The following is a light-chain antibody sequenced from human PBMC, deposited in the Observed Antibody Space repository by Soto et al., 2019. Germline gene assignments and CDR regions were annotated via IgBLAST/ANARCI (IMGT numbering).Light chain of an antibody. CDR3: QQLNTYPVT. J-gene: IGKJ4*01. CDR1: QCISRY. Sequence: IQLTQYPSSLSASVGDSVTIPCRASQCISRYFSWYQQKPGRAPKLLISAASTLQSGVPARFSGSGSGTDFTLSITSLQPEDFATDYCQQLNTYPVTFGGGTKVDIK. CDR2: AAS. V-gene: IGKV1-9*01.